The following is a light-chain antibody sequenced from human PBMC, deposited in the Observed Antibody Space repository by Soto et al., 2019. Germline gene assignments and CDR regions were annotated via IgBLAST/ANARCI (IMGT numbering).Light chain of an antibody. CDR3: QVWDALSDHYV. CDR2: DGS. CDR1: NIATKS. J-gene: IGLJ1*01. V-gene: IGLV3-21*02. Sequence: SYELTQPPSVSVAPGQTARITCEGNNIATKSVHWYQQKPGQAPVLVVYDGSDRPSGIPDRSSGSNSGNTATLTISRVEAGDEADYYCQVWDALSDHYVFGTGTKLTVL.